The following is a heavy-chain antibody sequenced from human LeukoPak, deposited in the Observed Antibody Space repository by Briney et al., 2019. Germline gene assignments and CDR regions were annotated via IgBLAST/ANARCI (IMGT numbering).Heavy chain of an antibody. CDR1: GFTFSSYW. J-gene: IGHJ4*02. D-gene: IGHD3-3*01. V-gene: IGHV3-7*01. Sequence: PGGSLRLSCAASGFTFSSYWMSWVRQAPGKGLEWVAIMNQDGSEKYYVDSVKGRFTISRDNAKNSLYLQMNSPSAEDTAVYYCALRRNFCFDYWGQGTLVTVSS. CDR2: MNQDGSEK. CDR3: ALRRNFCFDY.